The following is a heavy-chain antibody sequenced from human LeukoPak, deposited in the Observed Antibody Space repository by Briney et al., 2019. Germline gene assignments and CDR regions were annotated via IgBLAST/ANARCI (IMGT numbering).Heavy chain of an antibody. CDR1: GYTFTGYY. D-gene: IGHD1-26*01. CDR3: ARDMGSYSPDDY. J-gene: IGHJ4*02. Sequence: ASVKVSCKASGYTFTGYYMHWVRQAPGQGLEWMGWINPNSGGTNCAQKFQGRVTMTRDTSISTAYMELSRLRSDDTAVYYCARDMGSYSPDDYWGQGTLVTVSS. V-gene: IGHV1-2*02. CDR2: INPNSGGT.